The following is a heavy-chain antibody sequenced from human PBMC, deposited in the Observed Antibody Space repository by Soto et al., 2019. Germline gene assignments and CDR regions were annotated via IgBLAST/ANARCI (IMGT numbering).Heavy chain of an antibody. Sequence: QVQLVESGGGVVQPGRSLRLSCAASGFTFSSYGMHWVRQAPGKGLEWVAVISYDGSNKYYADSVKGRFTISRDNSKNTLYLQMNSLRAEDTAVYYCAKCCISTSCYGMDVWGQGTTVTVSS. CDR2: ISYDGSNK. D-gene: IGHD2-2*01. CDR3: AKCCISTSCYGMDV. V-gene: IGHV3-30*18. CDR1: GFTFSSYG. J-gene: IGHJ6*02.